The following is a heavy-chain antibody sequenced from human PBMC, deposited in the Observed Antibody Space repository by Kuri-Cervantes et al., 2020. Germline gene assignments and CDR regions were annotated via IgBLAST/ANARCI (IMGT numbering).Heavy chain of an antibody. V-gene: IGHV3-20*04. J-gene: IGHJ4*02. CDR1: GFTFSNAW. Sequence: GESLKISCAASGFTFSNAWMSWVRQAPGKGLEWVSGINWNGGGRGYADSVKGRFTISRDNAKNSLYLQMNSLRDEDTALYYCARAWEGAVAGTLDYWGQGSWVTVSS. D-gene: IGHD6-19*01. CDR3: ARAWEGAVAGTLDY. CDR2: INWNGGGR.